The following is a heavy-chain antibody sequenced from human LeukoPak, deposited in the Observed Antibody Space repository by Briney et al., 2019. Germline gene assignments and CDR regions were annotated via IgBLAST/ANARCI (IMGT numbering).Heavy chain of an antibody. Sequence: PGGSLGLSCAASGFTFSSYWMSWVRQARGKGLEWVANIKQDGSEQYYVDSVKGRFTISRENAKNYLYLQMNSLRAEETAVYYCARESLSSSWYLNWFEPWGQGTLVTVSS. J-gene: IGHJ5*02. CDR2: IKQDGSEQ. V-gene: IGHV3-7*01. D-gene: IGHD6-13*01. CDR3: ARESLSSSWYLNWFEP. CDR1: GFTFSSYW.